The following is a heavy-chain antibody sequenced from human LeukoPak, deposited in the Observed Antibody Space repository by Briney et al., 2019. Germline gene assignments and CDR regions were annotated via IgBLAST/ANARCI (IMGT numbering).Heavy chain of an antibody. V-gene: IGHV4-59*01. CDR1: GGSISSYY. CDR3: ARVARITMVRGVAWYFDL. Sequence: SETLSLTCTVSGGSISSYYWSWIRQPPGKGLEWIGYIYYSGSTNYNSSLKSRVTISVDTSKNQFSLKLSSVTAADTAVYYCARVARITMVRGVAWYFDLWGRGTLVTVSS. D-gene: IGHD3-10*01. CDR2: IYYSGST. J-gene: IGHJ2*01.